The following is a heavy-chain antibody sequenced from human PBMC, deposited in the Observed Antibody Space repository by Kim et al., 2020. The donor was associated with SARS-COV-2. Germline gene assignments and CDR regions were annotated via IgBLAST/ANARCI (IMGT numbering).Heavy chain of an antibody. J-gene: IGHJ4*02. D-gene: IGHD2-15*01. CDR3: TRARWTPNYYFDY. Sequence: GGSLRLSCAASGFTFSTNNINWVRQAPGKGLEWVSYISSSSDYIYYADSVKGRFTISRDNAKNSLYLQMNSLRAEDTAIYYCTRARWTPNYYFDYWGQGTLAPVSS. CDR1: GFTFSTNN. CDR2: ISSSSDYI. V-gene: IGHV3-21*01.